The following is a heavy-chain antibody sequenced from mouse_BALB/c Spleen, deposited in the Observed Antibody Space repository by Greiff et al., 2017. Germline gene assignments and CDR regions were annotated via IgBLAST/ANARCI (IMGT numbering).Heavy chain of an antibody. J-gene: IGHJ2*01. Sequence: EVKLVESGGGLVKLGGSLKLSCAASGFTFSSYYMSWVRQTPEKRLELVAAINSNGGSTYYPDTVKGRFTISRDNAKNTLYLQMSSLKSEDTALYYCARRHFYYFDYWGQGTTLTVSS. CDR1: GFTFSSYY. D-gene: IGHD6-1*01. V-gene: IGHV5-6-2*01. CDR2: INSNGGST. CDR3: ARRHFYYFDY.